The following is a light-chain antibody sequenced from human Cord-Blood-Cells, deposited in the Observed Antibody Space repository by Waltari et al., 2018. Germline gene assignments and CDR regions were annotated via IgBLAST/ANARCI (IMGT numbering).Light chain of an antibody. CDR1: QSLVHSDGNTY. Sequence: DIVMTQTPLPSPVTLGQPASISCRSRQSLVHSDGNTYLSWLQQRPGQPPRLLIYKISSRFPGVLDRVSGSWAGTEFTRKISRVEAEDVGVYYCMQATQFPWTFGQGTKVEIK. CDR2: KIS. V-gene: IGKV2-24*01. J-gene: IGKJ1*01. CDR3: MQATQFPWT.